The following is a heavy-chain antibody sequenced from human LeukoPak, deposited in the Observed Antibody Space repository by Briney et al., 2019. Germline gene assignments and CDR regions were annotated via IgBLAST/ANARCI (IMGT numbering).Heavy chain of an antibody. J-gene: IGHJ4*02. CDR1: GGSISSYY. CDR3: YSAFDWFDFDY. Sequence: SETLSLTCTVSGGSISSYYWSWIRQPPGKGLEWIGYIYYSGSTNYNPSLKSRVTISVKTSKNQFSLKLSSVTAADTAVYYCYSAFDWFDFDYWGQGTLVTVSS. CDR2: IYYSGST. D-gene: IGHD3-9*01. V-gene: IGHV4-59*08.